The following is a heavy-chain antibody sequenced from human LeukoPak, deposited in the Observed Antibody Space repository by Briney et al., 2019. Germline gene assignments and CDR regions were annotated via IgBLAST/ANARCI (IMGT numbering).Heavy chain of an antibody. CDR3: AKHFYDILTGIGR. J-gene: IGHJ4*02. Sequence: PGGSLRLSCVAYGFTFNTYALSWVRQAPGKGLEWASAISDTSGSTYYADSVRGRFTISRDTSKNTLYLQMNSLRAEDTALYYCAKHFYDILTGIGRWGQGTLVTVS. CDR2: ISDTSGST. V-gene: IGHV3-23*01. D-gene: IGHD3-9*01. CDR1: GFTFNTYA.